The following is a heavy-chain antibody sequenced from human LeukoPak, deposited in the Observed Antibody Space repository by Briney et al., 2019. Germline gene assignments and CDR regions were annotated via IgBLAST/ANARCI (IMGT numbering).Heavy chain of an antibody. CDR2: ISGSGGST. Sequence: GGSLRLSCAAPGFTFSYYAMSWVRQAPGKGLEWVSGISGSGGSTYYADSVKGRFSISRDNSQNTLYLQMNSLRAEDTAVYYCAKVPKGGYFDYWGQGTLVTVSS. CDR1: GFTFSYYA. CDR3: AKVPKGGYFDY. D-gene: IGHD6-13*01. V-gene: IGHV3-23*01. J-gene: IGHJ4*02.